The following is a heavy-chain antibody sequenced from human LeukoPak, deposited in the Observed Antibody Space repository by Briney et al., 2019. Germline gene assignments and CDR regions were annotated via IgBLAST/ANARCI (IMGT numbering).Heavy chain of an antibody. D-gene: IGHD6-19*01. CDR2: INPNTGGT. CDR3: TRFRHIAVAGSPHFDH. Sequence: ASVKVSCKAARDTFTDYHIHWVRQAPGQGFEWMGWINPNTGGTNYAERFHGRVTMTRDTSISTVYMEVSGLRSDDTAVFYCTRFRHIAVAGSPHFDHWGQGTLVTVSS. V-gene: IGHV1-2*02. CDR1: RDTFTDYH. J-gene: IGHJ4*02.